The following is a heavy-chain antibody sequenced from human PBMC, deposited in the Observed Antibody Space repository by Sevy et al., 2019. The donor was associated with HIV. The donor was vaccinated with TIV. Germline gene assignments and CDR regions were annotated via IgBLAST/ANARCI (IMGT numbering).Heavy chain of an antibody. CDR1: GGSISSGGYY. CDR3: GGVMIVVVIGEENDAFDI. CDR2: IYYSGST. Sequence: SETLALTCTVSGGSISSGGYYWSWIRPHPGKGLEWIGYIYYSGSTYYNPSLKSRVTISVDRSKNQFSLKLSSVTAADNAVYYCGGVMIVVVIGEENDAFDIWGQGTMVTVSS. V-gene: IGHV4-31*03. J-gene: IGHJ3*02. D-gene: IGHD3-22*01.